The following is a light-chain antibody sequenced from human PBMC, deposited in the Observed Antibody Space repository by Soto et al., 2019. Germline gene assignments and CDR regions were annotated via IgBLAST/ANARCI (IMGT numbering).Light chain of an antibody. V-gene: IGKV1-5*03. Sequence: DIKMSQSPSTLSASVGDRVSITCRASQSIDSWLAWHQQKPGKAPKLLIYKASRLHSGVSSRFRGSESGTEFTLTISSLQPDDFATYYCQQYSGDSRTFGQGTKVDI. CDR1: QSIDSW. J-gene: IGKJ1*01. CDR2: KAS. CDR3: QQYSGDSRT.